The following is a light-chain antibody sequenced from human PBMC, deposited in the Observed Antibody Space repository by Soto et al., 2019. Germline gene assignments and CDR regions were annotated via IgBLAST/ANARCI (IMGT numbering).Light chain of an antibody. Sequence: QSALTQPASVSGSLGQSITISCTGTSSDVGAYDYVSWYQHHPGKVPKLMIYEVTNRPSGVSTRFSGSKSANTASLTISGLQADDEADYFCLSSTSISTGVFGGGTKLTVL. CDR2: EVT. J-gene: IGLJ3*02. CDR3: LSSTSISTGV. CDR1: SSDVGAYDY. V-gene: IGLV2-14*01.